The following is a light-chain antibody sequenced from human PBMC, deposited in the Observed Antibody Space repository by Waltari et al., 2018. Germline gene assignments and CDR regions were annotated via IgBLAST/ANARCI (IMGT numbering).Light chain of an antibody. V-gene: IGKV1-9*01. CDR1: KGISSY. J-gene: IGKJ1*01. CDR2: AAS. Sequence: IQLTQSPSSLSASVGDRVTITCRASKGISSYLAWYQQKPGKAPKLLIYAASTLQSGVPSRFSGSGSGTDFTLTISSLQPEDFATYYCQQLSNYGGTFGRGTKVEIK. CDR3: QQLSNYGGT.